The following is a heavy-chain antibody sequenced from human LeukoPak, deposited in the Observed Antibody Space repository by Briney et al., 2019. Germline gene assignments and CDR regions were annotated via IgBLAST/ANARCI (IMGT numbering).Heavy chain of an antibody. CDR2: IYYSGST. Sequence: SETLSLTCTVSGGSISSYYWSWIRQPPGKGLEWIGYIYYSGSTNYNPSLKSRVTISVDTSRNQFSLKLSSVTAADTAVYYCARDHLSSGWSGGYYYYYMDDWGKGTTVTVSS. D-gene: IGHD6-19*01. V-gene: IGHV4-59*01. CDR1: GGSISSYY. J-gene: IGHJ6*03. CDR3: ARDHLSSGWSGGYYYYYMDD.